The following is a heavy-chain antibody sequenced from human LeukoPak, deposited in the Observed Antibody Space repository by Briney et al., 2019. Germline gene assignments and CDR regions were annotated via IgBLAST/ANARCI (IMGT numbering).Heavy chain of an antibody. Sequence: ASVKVSCKASGYTFTGYYMHWVRQAPGQGLEWMGWINPNSGGTNYAQKFQGRVTMTRDTSTSTVYMELSSLRSEDTAVYYCAREPGGRYYYDSSGPEEALDYWGQGTLVTVSS. CDR3: AREPGGRYYYDSSGPEEALDY. V-gene: IGHV1-2*02. D-gene: IGHD3-22*01. CDR2: INPNSGGT. CDR1: GYTFTGYY. J-gene: IGHJ4*02.